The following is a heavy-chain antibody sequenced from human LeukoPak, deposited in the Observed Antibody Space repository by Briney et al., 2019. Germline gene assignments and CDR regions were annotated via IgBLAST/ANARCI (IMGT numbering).Heavy chain of an antibody. CDR3: ARGGRYCSSTSCYAGAAGLDY. CDR1: GGSISSYY. J-gene: IGHJ4*02. V-gene: IGHV4-4*07. D-gene: IGHD2-2*01. CDR2: IYTSGST. Sequence: SETLSLTCTVSGGSISSYYWSWIRQPAGKGLEWIERIYTSGSTNYNPSLKSRVTMSVDTSKNQFSLKLSSVTAADTAVYYCARGGRYCSSTSCYAGAAGLDYWGQGTLVTVSS.